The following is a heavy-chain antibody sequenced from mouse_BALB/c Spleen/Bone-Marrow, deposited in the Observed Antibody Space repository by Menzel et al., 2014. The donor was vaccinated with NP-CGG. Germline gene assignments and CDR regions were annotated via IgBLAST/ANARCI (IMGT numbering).Heavy chain of an antibody. CDR2: IDPANGNT. Sequence: VQLKHSGAELVKPGASVKLSCTASGFNIKDTYIHWVKQRPEQGLEWIGRIDPANGNTKYGPKFQGRATVTTDTSSNTASLQLSNLTSEDTAVYYCARGGTTATWYFDVWGAGTTVTVSS. CDR3: ARGGTTATWYFDV. CDR1: GFNIKDTY. V-gene: IGHV14-3*02. D-gene: IGHD1-2*01. J-gene: IGHJ1*01.